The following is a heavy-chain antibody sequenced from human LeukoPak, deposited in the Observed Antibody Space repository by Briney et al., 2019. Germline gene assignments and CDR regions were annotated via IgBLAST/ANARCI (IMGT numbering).Heavy chain of an antibody. CDR1: GYTFTSYG. V-gene: IGHV1-18*01. CDR2: ISIYNGNT. Sequence: ASVKVSCKASGYTFTSYGIGWVRQAPGQGLEWMGWISIYNGNTNTAQNLQGRVTMTTDTSTTTAYMELRSLTSDDTAVYYCARDRAVSGSQNYWGQGTLVTVSS. J-gene: IGHJ4*02. CDR3: ARDRAVSGSQNY. D-gene: IGHD1-26*01.